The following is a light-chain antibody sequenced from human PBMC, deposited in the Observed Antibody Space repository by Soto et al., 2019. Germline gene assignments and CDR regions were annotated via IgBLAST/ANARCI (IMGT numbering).Light chain of an antibody. Sequence: EGVLTQSPGTLSLSPGETSTLSCMAIESVSSSYLAWYQQKAGQAPRLLMYRASSRATGIPETFSGSGSGTDFTLTISRLAPEDSEVYYCQQRHMWPITFGQGTRLEIK. CDR3: QQRHMWPIT. V-gene: IGKV3D-20*02. CDR2: RAS. J-gene: IGKJ5*01. CDR1: ESVSSSY.